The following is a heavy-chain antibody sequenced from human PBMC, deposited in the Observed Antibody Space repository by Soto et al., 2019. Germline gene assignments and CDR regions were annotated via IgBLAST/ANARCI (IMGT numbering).Heavy chain of an antibody. J-gene: IGHJ3*01. CDR1: GFALSSYS. V-gene: IGHV3-21*01. CDR2: TFNYAGRL. D-gene: IGHD2-15*01. Sequence: EVQLVESGGRLVKPGGSLRLSCAVSGFALSSYSIAWVRQAPGKGLEWVSFTFNYAGRLYYADSVKGRFAISRDDAKNPVYLQMKSLGAEDTGVYFWSREGGYCGGGYCFRNSFDLWGQGKVVTVSS. CDR3: SREGGYCGGGYCFRNSFDL.